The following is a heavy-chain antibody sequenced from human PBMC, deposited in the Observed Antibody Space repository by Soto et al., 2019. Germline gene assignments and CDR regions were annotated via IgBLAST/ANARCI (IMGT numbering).Heavy chain of an antibody. CDR2: INHSGST. Sequence: QVQLQQWGAGLLKPSETLSLTCAVYGGSFSGYYWSWIRQPPGKGLEWIGEINHSGSTNYNPSLKSRVTISVEPSKNPFSLKLSSVTAADTAVYYCARGPNSGYVPRGWFDPWGQGTLVTVSS. CDR3: ARGPNSGYVPRGWFDP. V-gene: IGHV4-34*01. D-gene: IGHD5-12*01. J-gene: IGHJ5*02. CDR1: GGSFSGYY.